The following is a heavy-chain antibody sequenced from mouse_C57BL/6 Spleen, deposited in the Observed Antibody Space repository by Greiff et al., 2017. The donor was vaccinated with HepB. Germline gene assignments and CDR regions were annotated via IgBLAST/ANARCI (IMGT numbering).Heavy chain of an antibody. V-gene: IGHV1-47*01. CDR1: GYTFTTYP. D-gene: IGHD2-3*01. CDR3: AILYEVYAMDY. CDR2: FQPYNDDT. Sequence: QVHVKQSGAELVKPGASVKMSCKASGYTFTTYPIEWMNQNHGKSLEWIGNFQPYNDDTKYNEKFKGKSTLTVEKSSSTVYLELSRLTSDDSAVYYCAILYEVYAMDYWGQGTSVTVSS. J-gene: IGHJ4*01.